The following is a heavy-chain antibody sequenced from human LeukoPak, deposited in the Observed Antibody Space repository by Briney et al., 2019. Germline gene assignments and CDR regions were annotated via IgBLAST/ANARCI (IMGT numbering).Heavy chain of an antibody. CDR1: GDSINNNYSY. D-gene: IGHD3-10*01. J-gene: IGHJ4*02. V-gene: IGHV4-39*01. CDR3: ARSPMLRGVILFVYFDS. CDR2: IHHSGTT. Sequence: SPTLSLTCTVSGDSINNNYSYWGWIRQPPGKGPERVGRIHHSGTTYYNPSLKIRLTMSVDTSKNQFSLKLNSVTATETAVYYCARSPMLRGVILFVYFDSWRQGILVNVSS.